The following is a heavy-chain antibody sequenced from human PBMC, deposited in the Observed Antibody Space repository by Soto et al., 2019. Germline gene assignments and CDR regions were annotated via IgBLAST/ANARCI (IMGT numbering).Heavy chain of an antibody. CDR2: IYYSGST. J-gene: IGHJ5*02. CDR1: GASITSGGYY. Sequence: SETLSLTCPVSGASITSGGYYWSWIRQHPGKGLEWIGYIYYSGSTYYNPSLKSRVTISVDTSKNQFSLKLSSVTAADTAVYYCARVGCSSTSCKRRTVFDPWGQGTLVTVSS. D-gene: IGHD2-2*01. V-gene: IGHV4-31*03. CDR3: ARVGCSSTSCKRRTVFDP.